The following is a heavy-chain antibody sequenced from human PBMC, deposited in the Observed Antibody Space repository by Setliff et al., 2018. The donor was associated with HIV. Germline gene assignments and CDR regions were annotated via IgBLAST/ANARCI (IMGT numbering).Heavy chain of an antibody. J-gene: IGHJ5*02. CDR2: IIPIFGTA. CDR1: GGTFSSYA. D-gene: IGHD3-3*01. Sequence: SVKVSCKASGGTFSSYAISWVRQAPGQGLEWMGGIIPIFGTANYAQKFQGRVTITTDESTSTAYMELSSLRSDDTAVYYCAKAQWLLSHWGFDPWGQGTLVTVSS. V-gene: IGHV1-69*05. CDR3: AKAQWLLSHWGFDP.